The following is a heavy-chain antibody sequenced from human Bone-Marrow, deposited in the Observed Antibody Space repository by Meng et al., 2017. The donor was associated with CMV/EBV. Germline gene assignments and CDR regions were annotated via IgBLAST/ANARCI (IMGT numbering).Heavy chain of an antibody. CDR3: AKYFDLWSGYGSYFDS. D-gene: IGHD3-3*01. CDR1: GFTFSSYW. V-gene: IGHV3-7*01. Sequence: GESLKISCAASGFTFSSYWMSWVRQAPRKGLEWVANIKQDGSEKYYVDSVKGRFTISRDNAKNSLYLQMNSLRAEDTAVYYCAKYFDLWSGYGSYFDSWGRGTLVTVSS. CDR2: IKQDGSEK. J-gene: IGHJ4*02.